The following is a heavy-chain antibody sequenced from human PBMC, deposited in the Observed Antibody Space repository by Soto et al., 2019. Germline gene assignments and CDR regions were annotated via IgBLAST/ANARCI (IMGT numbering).Heavy chain of an antibody. CDR3: ARMAFGHYYILTGYYYYCMDF. CDR1: GSTFTSYD. Sequence: GASVKVSCKASGSTFTSYDINWVRQATGQGLEWMGWMNPNSGNTGYAQKFQGRVTMTRNTSISTAYMELSSLRSEDTAVYYCARMAFGHYYILTGYYYYCMDFCGPGTTGTL. V-gene: IGHV1-8*01. J-gene: IGHJ6*02. D-gene: IGHD3-9*01. CDR2: MNPNSGNT.